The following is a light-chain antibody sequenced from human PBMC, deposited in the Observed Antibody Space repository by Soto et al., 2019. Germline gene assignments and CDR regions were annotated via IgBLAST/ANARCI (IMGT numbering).Light chain of an antibody. V-gene: IGKV1-5*03. CDR3: QQYNIYPWT. CDR2: GAS. CDR1: QNIDRW. Sequence: DIQMTQSPSTLSASVGDRVTITCRASQNIDRWLAWYQQKPGKAPNLLIYGASNLESGVPSRFSGSGSGTEFTLTISSLRPDDFATYYCQQYNIYPWTFGQGTKVAIK. J-gene: IGKJ1*01.